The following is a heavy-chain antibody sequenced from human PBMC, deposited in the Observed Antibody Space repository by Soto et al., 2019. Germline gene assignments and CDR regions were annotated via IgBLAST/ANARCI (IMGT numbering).Heavy chain of an antibody. Sequence: AAGFTFNNYAMTWVRQAPVKGLEWVSSISVSGDSTYYADSVKGRFTLSRDNSKNTLYLQMNSLRAEDTAVYYCVKRKADSACYESWGQETLVTVSS. CDR3: VKRKADSACYES. CDR1: GFTFNNYA. J-gene: IGHJ5*02. CDR2: ISVSGDST. V-gene: IGHV3-23*01. D-gene: IGHD3-22*01.